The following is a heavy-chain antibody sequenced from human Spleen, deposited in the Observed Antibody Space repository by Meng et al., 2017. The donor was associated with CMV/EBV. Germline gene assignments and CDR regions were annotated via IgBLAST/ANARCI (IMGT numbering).Heavy chain of an antibody. CDR2: ISGSTST. Sequence: SGFTFSSYAMNWIRQAPGKGLEWVSAISGSTSTYYADSVKGRFTISRDNSRNTLYLQMSSLRAEDMAVYYCAKVGLPVGGAPYYFDCWGQGTLVTVSS. V-gene: IGHV3-23*01. CDR1: GFTFSSYA. CDR3: AKVGLPVGGAPYYFDC. J-gene: IGHJ4*02. D-gene: IGHD2-15*01.